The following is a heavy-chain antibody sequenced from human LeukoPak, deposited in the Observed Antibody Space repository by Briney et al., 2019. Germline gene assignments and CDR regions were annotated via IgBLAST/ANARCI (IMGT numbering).Heavy chain of an antibody. D-gene: IGHD4-11*01. CDR2: IYTSGST. CDR3: ARVGRLHRYNYYYYMDV. V-gene: IGHV4-61*02. J-gene: IGHJ6*03. Sequence: SQTLSLTCTVSGRSISSGSYYWSWIRQPAGKGLEWIGRIYTSGSTNYNPSLKSRVTISVDTSKNQFSLKLSSVTAADTAVYYCARVGRLHRYNYYYYMDVWGKGTTVTVSS. CDR1: GRSISSGSYY.